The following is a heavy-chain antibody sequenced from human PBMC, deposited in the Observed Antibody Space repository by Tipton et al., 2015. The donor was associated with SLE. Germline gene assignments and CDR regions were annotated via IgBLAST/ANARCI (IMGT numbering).Heavy chain of an antibody. CDR3: AKEKTYSSSGSDY. Sequence: SLRLSCAASGFTVSSNYMNWVRQAPGKGLEWVSVIYSGGSTYYADSVKGRFTISRDNFRNTLYLQMNSLRAEDTAVYYCAKEKTYSSSGSDYWGQGTLVTVS. V-gene: IGHV3-53*01. CDR1: GFTVSSNY. J-gene: IGHJ4*02. D-gene: IGHD6-13*01. CDR2: IYSGGST.